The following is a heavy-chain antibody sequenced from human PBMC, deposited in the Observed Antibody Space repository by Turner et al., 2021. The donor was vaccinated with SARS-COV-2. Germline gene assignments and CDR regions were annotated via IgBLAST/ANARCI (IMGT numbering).Heavy chain of an antibody. CDR3: SRSGNSQTRDNWFCP. V-gene: IGHV4-39*01. Sequence: LQLLESGPGLVKTSAILSLPCDVSGGPINSLSKYGAWIRQTHGKGLEWIGSIHPQGRTYFSPAFRDRVTISVDLSTSQFSLILSQLTTEDTAVYFCSRSGNSQTRDNWFCPWGRGIRFTVAS. J-gene: IGHJ5*01. CDR2: IHPQGRT. CDR1: GGPINSLSKY. D-gene: IGHD1-1*01.